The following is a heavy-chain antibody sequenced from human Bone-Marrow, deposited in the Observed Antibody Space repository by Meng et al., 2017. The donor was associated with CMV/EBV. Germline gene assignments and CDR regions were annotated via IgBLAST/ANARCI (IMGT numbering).Heavy chain of an antibody. CDR3: ARTYGGNIDY. Sequence: SETLSLTCAVYGGSFSGYYWSWIRQPPGKGLEWIGEINHSGSTNYNPSLKSRVTISVDTSKNQFSLKLSSVTAADTAVNYCARTYGGNIDYWGQGTLVTVSS. J-gene: IGHJ4*02. CDR1: GGSFSGYY. CDR2: INHSGST. V-gene: IGHV4-34*01. D-gene: IGHD4-23*01.